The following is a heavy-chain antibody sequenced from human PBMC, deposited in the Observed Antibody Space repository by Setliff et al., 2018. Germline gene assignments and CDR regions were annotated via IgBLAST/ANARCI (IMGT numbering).Heavy chain of an antibody. CDR2: IRFDESNK. CDR3: AKEGMRYWGSPGYMDV. Sequence: GGSLRLSCAASVSTFRDFGMHWVRQAPGKGLQWVAFIRFDESNKFYLGSVRGRFSISRDNSKNTVYLQMNSLRVEDTAVYHCAKEGMRYWGSPGYMDVWGKGTTVTVS. V-gene: IGHV3-30*02. CDR1: VSTFRDFG. J-gene: IGHJ6*03. D-gene: IGHD7-27*01.